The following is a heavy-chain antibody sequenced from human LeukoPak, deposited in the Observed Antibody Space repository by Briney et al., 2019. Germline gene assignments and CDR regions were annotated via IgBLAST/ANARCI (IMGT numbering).Heavy chain of an antibody. CDR1: GFTFSSYA. J-gene: IGHJ4*02. D-gene: IGHD6-13*01. CDR2: ISGSGGST. Sequence: GGSLRLSCAASGFTFSSYAMSWVRQAPGKGLEWVSAISGSGGSTYYADSVKGRFTISRDNSKNTLYLQMNSLRAEDTAVYYCAKVLTHSVAGTNQVFDYWGQGTLVTVSS. V-gene: IGHV3-23*01. CDR3: AKVLTHSVAGTNQVFDY.